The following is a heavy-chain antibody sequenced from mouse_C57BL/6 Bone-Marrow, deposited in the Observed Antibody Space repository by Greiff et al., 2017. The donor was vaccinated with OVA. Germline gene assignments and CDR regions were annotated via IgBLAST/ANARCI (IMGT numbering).Heavy chain of an antibody. Sequence: QVQLKQSGAELARPGASVKMSCKASGYTFTSYTMHWVKQRPGQGLEWIGYINPSSGYTKYNQKFKDKATLTADKSSSTAYMQLSSLTSEDSAVYYCARRATYDYDWYFDVWGTGTTVTVSS. V-gene: IGHV1-4*01. CDR3: ARRATYDYDWYFDV. J-gene: IGHJ1*03. CDR2: INPSSGYT. CDR1: GYTFTSYT. D-gene: IGHD2-4*01.